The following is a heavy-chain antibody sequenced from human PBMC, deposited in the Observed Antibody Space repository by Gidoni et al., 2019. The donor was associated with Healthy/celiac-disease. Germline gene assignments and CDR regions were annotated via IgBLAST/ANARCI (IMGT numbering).Heavy chain of an antibody. J-gene: IGHJ4*02. Sequence: EVQLVESGGGLIQPGGSLRLSCAASGFTVSSNYMSWVRQAPGKGLEWVSVIYSGGSTYYADSVKGRFTISRDNSKNTLYLQMNSLRAEDTAVYYCARVALDKAAAGTDYWGQGTLVTVSS. CDR1: GFTVSSNY. CDR2: IYSGGST. D-gene: IGHD6-13*01. V-gene: IGHV3-53*01. CDR3: ARVALDKAAAGTDY.